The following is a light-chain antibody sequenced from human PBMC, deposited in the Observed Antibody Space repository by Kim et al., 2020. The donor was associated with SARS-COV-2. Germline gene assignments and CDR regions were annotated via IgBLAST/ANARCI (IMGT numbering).Light chain of an antibody. CDR1: KLGDKY. Sequence: VSPGQTASITCSGDKLGDKYACWYQQKPGQSPVLVIYQDSKRPSGIPERFSGSNSGNTATLTISGTQAMDEADYYCEAWDSSVYVFGTGTKVTVL. CDR3: EAWDSSVYV. CDR2: QDS. J-gene: IGLJ1*01. V-gene: IGLV3-1*01.